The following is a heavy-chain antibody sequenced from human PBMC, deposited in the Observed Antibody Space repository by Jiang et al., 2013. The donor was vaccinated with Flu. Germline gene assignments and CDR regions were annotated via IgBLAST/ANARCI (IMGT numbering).Heavy chain of an antibody. CDR1: GFSLNTGGMC. J-gene: IGHJ6*02. D-gene: IGHD3-3*01. CDR2: IDWDDDK. Sequence: KPTQTLTLTCTFSGFSLNTGGMCVSWIRQPPGKALEWLARIDWDDDKFYSTPLKTRLTISKDTSKNQVVLIMTNMDLVDTATYYCARMRWGDPSISFYTMDVWGQGTTVTVSS. CDR3: ARMRWGDPSISFYTMDV. V-gene: IGHV2-70*16.